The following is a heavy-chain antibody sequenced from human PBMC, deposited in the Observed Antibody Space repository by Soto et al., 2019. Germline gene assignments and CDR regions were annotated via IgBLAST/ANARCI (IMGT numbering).Heavy chain of an antibody. D-gene: IGHD1-20*01. CDR2: VLHTGNT. V-gene: IGHV4-59*01. CDR3: AREQYNWKI. CDR1: GDSIRSYY. J-gene: IGHJ4*02. Sequence: PSETLFLTCSVSGDSIRSYYWTWIRQPPGKGLQWIGYVLHTGNTNYNPSLKSRVTISEDASKNQVSLRLTSVTAADTAVYFCAREQYNWKIWGQGTLVTVSS.